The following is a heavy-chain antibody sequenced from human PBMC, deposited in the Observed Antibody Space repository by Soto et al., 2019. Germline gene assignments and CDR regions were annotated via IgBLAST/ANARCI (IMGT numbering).Heavy chain of an antibody. CDR1: GYTFTNYA. V-gene: IGHV1-18*01. J-gene: IGHJ4*02. CDR3: ARGGYKDS. D-gene: IGHD5-12*01. Sequence: QVQLVQSGVDVKKPGASMKISCRTSGYTFTNYAINWVRQAPGQGLEWVAWISTQSGTTKYGQRLQGRVTVTTDTSTSTAYMELRNLRSDDTALYYCARGGYKDSWGQGTLVTVSS. CDR2: ISTQSGTT.